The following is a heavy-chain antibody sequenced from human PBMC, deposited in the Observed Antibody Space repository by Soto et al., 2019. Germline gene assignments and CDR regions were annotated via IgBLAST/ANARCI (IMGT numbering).Heavy chain of an antibody. CDR3: ARASSGWYTDAFDI. Sequence: QVQLVESGGGVVQPGRSLRLSCAASGFTFSSYAMHWVRQAPGKGLEWVAVISYDGSNKYYADSVKGRFTTTRDNSKNTLYLQMNSLRAEDTAVYYCARASSGWYTDAFDIWGQGTMVTVSS. J-gene: IGHJ3*02. CDR1: GFTFSSYA. D-gene: IGHD6-19*01. V-gene: IGHV3-30-3*01. CDR2: ISYDGSNK.